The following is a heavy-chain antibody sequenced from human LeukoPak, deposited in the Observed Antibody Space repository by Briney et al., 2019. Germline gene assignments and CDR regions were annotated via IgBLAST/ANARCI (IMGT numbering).Heavy chain of an antibody. Sequence: GGSLRLSCAASGFTFSTFAMIWVRQPPGEGLEWVSVIYSGGSTYYADSVKGRFTISKDNSKNTLYLQMNSLRAEDTAVYYCARDSNRYDSSGYYHEGWGQGTLVTVSS. J-gene: IGHJ4*02. CDR3: ARDSNRYDSSGYYHEG. CDR2: IYSGGST. D-gene: IGHD3-22*01. V-gene: IGHV3-66*01. CDR1: GFTFSTFA.